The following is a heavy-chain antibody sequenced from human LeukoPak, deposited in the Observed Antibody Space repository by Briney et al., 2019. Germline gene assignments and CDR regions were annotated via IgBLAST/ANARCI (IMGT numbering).Heavy chain of an antibody. CDR2: ISSSGSTI. V-gene: IGHV3-48*03. CDR1: GFTFSSYE. CDR3: ASWGADDAFDI. J-gene: IGHJ3*02. D-gene: IGHD1-26*01. Sequence: GGSLRLSCAASGFTFSSYEMNWVRQAPGKGLEWVSYISSSGSTIYYADSVKGRFTISRDNAKNSLYLQMNSLRAEDTAVYYCASWGADDAFDIWGQGTIVTVSS.